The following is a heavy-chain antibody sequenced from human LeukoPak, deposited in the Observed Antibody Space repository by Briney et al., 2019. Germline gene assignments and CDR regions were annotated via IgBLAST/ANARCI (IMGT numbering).Heavy chain of an antibody. Sequence: GGSLRLSCAASGFTFSQNDMHWVRQTTERGLEWVSAINIEGATFYSASVKGRFSISRENAKYALYLQMNSLRAEDTAVYFCTREPPVPGSWYFDLWGRGTQVTVSS. V-gene: IGHV3-13*01. CDR2: INIEGAT. J-gene: IGHJ2*01. CDR1: GFTFSQND. D-gene: IGHD6-19*01. CDR3: TREPPVPGSWYFDL.